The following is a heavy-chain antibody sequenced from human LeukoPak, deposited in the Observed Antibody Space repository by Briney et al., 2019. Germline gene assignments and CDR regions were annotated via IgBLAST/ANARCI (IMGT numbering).Heavy chain of an antibody. CDR1: GDSIRSGTYY. D-gene: IGHD3-10*01. V-gene: IGHV4-61*02. CDR3: ARGGGATRIDY. CDR2: IYTSGST. J-gene: IGHJ4*02. Sequence: SETLSLTCSVSGDSIRSGTYYWSWIRQPAGKGLEWIGRIYTSGSTSYNPALKSRVTISVDTSKNWFSLKLTSVTAADTAVYYCARGGGATRIDYWGQGTLVTVSS.